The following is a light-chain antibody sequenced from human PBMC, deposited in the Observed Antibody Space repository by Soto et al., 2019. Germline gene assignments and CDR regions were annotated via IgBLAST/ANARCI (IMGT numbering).Light chain of an antibody. J-gene: IGKJ1*01. CDR2: GTS. CDR1: RSVSSSY. Sequence: EIVLTQSPGTLSLSPGERATLSCRASRSVSSSYLAWYQQKPGQAPRLLIYGTSSRATGIPDRFSGGGSGTDFSLTISRLEPDDFAVYYCHQYGGSPTWTFGQGTKVEIK. V-gene: IGKV3-20*01. CDR3: HQYGGSPTWT.